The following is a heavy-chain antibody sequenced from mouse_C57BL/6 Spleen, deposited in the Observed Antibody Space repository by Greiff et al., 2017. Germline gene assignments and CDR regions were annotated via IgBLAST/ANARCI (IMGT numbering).Heavy chain of an antibody. CDR2: IHPSDSAT. V-gene: IGHV1-74*01. Sequence: QVQLQQPGAELVKPGASVKVSCKASGYTFTSYWMHWVKQRPGQGLEWIGRIHPSDSATNYNQKFKGKATLNVDKSSSTAYMQLSSLTSEDSAVYYCAIPYDYDGYLYFDVWGTGTTVTVSS. CDR1: GYTFTSYW. J-gene: IGHJ1*03. CDR3: AIPYDYDGYLYFDV. D-gene: IGHD2-4*01.